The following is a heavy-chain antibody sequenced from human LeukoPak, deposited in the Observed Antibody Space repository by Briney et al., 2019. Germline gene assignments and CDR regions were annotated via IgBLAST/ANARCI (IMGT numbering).Heavy chain of an antibody. J-gene: IGHJ4*02. CDR2: ISGDGGSA. CDR1: GFAFDDYA. Sequence: GGSLRLSCAASGFAFDDYAMHWVRQAPGKGLEWVSLISGDGGSAYYADSVKGRFTISRDNSKNSLYLQMSSLKTEDTALYYCAKDKSSSRGRDSNLGYWGQRTLVTVSS. CDR3: AKDKSSSRGRDSNLGY. V-gene: IGHV3-43*02. D-gene: IGHD6-6*01.